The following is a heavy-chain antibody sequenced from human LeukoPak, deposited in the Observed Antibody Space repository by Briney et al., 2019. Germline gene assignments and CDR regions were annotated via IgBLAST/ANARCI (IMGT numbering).Heavy chain of an antibody. Sequence: GGSLRLSCAASGFTFSSYWMSWVRQAPGKGLEWVANINHDGNEKYYVDSVTGRFTISRDNAKNSLYLQMNSLGVEDTAVYYCARAGAIGSVDYWGQGTLVPVSS. D-gene: IGHD2-15*01. CDR1: GFTFSSYW. J-gene: IGHJ4*02. CDR2: INHDGNEK. CDR3: ARAGAIGSVDY. V-gene: IGHV3-7*01.